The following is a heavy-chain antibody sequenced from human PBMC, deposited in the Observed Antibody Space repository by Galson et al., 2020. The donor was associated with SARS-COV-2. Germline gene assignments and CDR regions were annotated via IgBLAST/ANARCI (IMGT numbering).Heavy chain of an antibody. CDR2: IYAGDSDT. CDR1: GYTFTSHW. Sequence: HGESLKISCKTSGYTFTSHWIGWARQMPGKGLEWMGIIYAGDSDTRYSPSFQGQVTISVDRSVSTTYLQWSSLKASDSAMYYCARQAGGNFQPYYWGQGTLVTVSP. D-gene: IGHD2-21*02. J-gene: IGHJ4*02. CDR3: ARQAGGNFQPYY. V-gene: IGHV5-51*01.